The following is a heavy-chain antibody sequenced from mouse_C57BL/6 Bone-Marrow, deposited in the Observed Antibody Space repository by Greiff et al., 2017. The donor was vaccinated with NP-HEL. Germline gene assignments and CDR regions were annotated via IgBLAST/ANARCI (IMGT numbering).Heavy chain of an antibody. Sequence: EVQRVESGEGLVKPGGSLKLSCAASGFTFSSYAMSWVRQTPEKRLEWVAYISSGGDYIYYADTVKGRFTISRDNARNTLYLQMSSLKSEDTAMYYCTRGTTVVADWYFDVWGTGTTVTVSS. CDR2: ISSGGDYI. J-gene: IGHJ1*03. V-gene: IGHV5-9-1*02. D-gene: IGHD1-1*01. CDR3: TRGTTVVADWYFDV. CDR1: GFTFSSYA.